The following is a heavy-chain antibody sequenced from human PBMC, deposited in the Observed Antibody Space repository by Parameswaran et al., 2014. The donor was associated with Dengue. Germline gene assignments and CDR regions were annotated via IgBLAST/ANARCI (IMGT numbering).Heavy chain of an antibody. Sequence: RWIRQPPGKGLEWIGYIYYSGSTYYNPSLKSRVTISVDTSKNQFSLKLSSVTAADTAVYYCARKDTAMVIDYWGQGTRVTVSS. CDR3: ARKDTAMVIDY. V-gene: IGHV4-30-4*01. J-gene: IGHJ4*02. D-gene: IGHD5-18*01. CDR2: IYYSGST.